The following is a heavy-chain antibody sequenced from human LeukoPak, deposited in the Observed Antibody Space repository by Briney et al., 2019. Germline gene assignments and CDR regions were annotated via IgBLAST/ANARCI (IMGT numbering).Heavy chain of an antibody. J-gene: IGHJ3*02. CDR3: AKAKLGYPAYSGAFDI. CDR1: GFTFSSYS. V-gene: IGHV3-21*04. Sequence: GGSLRLSCAASGFTFSSYSMNWVRQAPGKGLEWVSSISSSSSYIYYADSVKGRFTISRDNAKNSLYLQMNSLRAEDTALYYCAKAKLGYPAYSGAFDIWGQGTMVTVSS. D-gene: IGHD2-15*01. CDR2: ISSSSSYI.